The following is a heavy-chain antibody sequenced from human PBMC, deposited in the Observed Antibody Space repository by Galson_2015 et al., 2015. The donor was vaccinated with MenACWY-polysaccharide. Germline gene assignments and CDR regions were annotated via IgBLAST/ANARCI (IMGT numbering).Heavy chain of an antibody. J-gene: IGHJ3*02. CDR2: IQYDGSNK. D-gene: IGHD1-14*01. CDR3: AREGSITVFHAFYI. V-gene: IGHV3-33*01. Sequence: SLRLSCAASGSRFSNSGMHWVRQAPCKGLEWVAVIQYDGSNKVYAYSVKGRFTISRDNSKNTVFLEMNTLGVEDTAVYYCAREGSITVFHAFYIWGQGTMVTGSS. CDR1: GSRFSNSG.